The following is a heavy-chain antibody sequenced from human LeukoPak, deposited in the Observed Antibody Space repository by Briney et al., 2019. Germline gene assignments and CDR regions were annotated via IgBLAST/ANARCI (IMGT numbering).Heavy chain of an antibody. CDR1: GYTFTVYY. J-gene: IGHJ4*02. CDR3: ARGKRSFDWFFRH. Sequence: ASVNVSCKTSGYTFTVYYIHCVRQAPGQRPEWMGWIKPSSGDTNYAHKFLGRVTITRDTSISTAYMEVSRLRSDDTAVYYCARGKRSFDWFFRHWGQGSLVTVSS. D-gene: IGHD3-9*01. V-gene: IGHV1-2*07. CDR2: IKPSSGDT.